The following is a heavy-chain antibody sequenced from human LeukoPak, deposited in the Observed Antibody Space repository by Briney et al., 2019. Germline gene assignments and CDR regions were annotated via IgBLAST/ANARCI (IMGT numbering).Heavy chain of an antibody. D-gene: IGHD4-17*01. V-gene: IGHV4-61*02. J-gene: IGHJ3*02. Sequence: PSETLSLTCTVSGGSISSGSYYWSWIRQPAGKGLEWIGRIYTSGSTNYNPSLKSRVTISVDTSKNQFSLKLSSVTAADTAVYYCARAGEDYGVLGAFDIWGQGTMVTVSS. CDR2: IYTSGST. CDR1: GGSISSGSYY. CDR3: ARAGEDYGVLGAFDI.